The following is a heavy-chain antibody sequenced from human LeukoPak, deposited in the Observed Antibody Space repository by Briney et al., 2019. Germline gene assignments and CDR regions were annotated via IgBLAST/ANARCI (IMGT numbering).Heavy chain of an antibody. D-gene: IGHD6-13*01. CDR3: ARHAAVTRGSSEYNWFDP. CDR2: IYYSGST. Sequence: SETLSLTCTVSGGSISSSSYYWGWIRQPPGKGLEWIGSIYYSGSTYYNPSLKSRVTISVDTSKNQFSLRLSSVTAADTAVYYCARHAAVTRGSSEYNWFDPWGQGTLVTVSS. CDR1: GGSISSSSYY. J-gene: IGHJ5*02. V-gene: IGHV4-39*01.